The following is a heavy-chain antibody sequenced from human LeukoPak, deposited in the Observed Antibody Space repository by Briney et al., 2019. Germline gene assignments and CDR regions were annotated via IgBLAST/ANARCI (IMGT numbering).Heavy chain of an antibody. J-gene: IGHJ4*02. Sequence: SETLSLTRTVSGGSISSYYWSWIRQPPGKGLEWIGYIYYSGSTNYNPSLKSRVTISVDTSKNQFSLKLSSVTAADTAVYYCARHVRGSYKFFDYWGQGTLVTVSS. V-gene: IGHV4-59*08. CDR2: IYYSGST. D-gene: IGHD1-26*01. CDR1: GGSISSYY. CDR3: ARHVRGSYKFFDY.